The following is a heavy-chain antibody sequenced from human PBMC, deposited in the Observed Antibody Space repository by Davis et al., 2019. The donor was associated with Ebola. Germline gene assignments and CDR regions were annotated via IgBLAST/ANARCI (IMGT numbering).Heavy chain of an antibody. CDR1: GGTFSSYA. D-gene: IGHD3-3*01. CDR2: IIPVLGIE. CDR3: ARDLPDYNFWRGYPDF. J-gene: IGHJ4*02. V-gene: IGHV1-69*04. Sequence: AASVKVSCKASGGTFSSYAISWVRQAPGQGLEWMGRIIPVLGIENYSQKFRGRLTITADRSTTTAYMELSSLTSDDTAVYYCARDLPDYNFWRGYPDFWGQGTLVTVSS.